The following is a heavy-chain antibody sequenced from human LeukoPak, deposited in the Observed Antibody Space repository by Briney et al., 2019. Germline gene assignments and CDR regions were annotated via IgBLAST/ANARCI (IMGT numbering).Heavy chain of an antibody. CDR3: ANEKTLTFDY. Sequence: GGSLRLSCAASGFTFRLYTMHWVRQAPGKGLEWVAAISYDGSNKYYADSVKGRFTISRDNSKNTLYLQMNSLRAEDTAVYYCANEKTLTFDYWGRGTLVTVSS. J-gene: IGHJ4*02. CDR1: GFTFRLYT. D-gene: IGHD3-16*01. CDR2: ISYDGSNK. V-gene: IGHV3-30-3*02.